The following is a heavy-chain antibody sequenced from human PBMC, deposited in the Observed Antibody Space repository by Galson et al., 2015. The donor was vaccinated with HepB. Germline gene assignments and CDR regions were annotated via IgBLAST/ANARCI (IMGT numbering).Heavy chain of an antibody. CDR1: GFTFSSYA. J-gene: IGHJ6*02. CDR3: ARDFRELLWFGEWMDV. D-gene: IGHD3-10*01. V-gene: IGHV3-30-3*01. Sequence: SLRLSCAASGFTFSSYAMHWVRQAPGKGLEWVAVISYDGSNKYYADSVKGRFTISRDNSKNTLYLQMNSLRAEDTAVYYCARDFRELLWFGEWMDVWGQGTTVTVSS. CDR2: ISYDGSNK.